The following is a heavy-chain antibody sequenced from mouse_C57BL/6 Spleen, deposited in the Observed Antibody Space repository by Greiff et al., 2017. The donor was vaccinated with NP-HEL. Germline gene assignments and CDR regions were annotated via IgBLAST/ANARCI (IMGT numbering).Heavy chain of an antibody. CDR3: ARERIYYGNYEDYYFDY. D-gene: IGHD2-1*01. CDR1: GYSITSGYY. J-gene: IGHJ2*01. V-gene: IGHV3-6*01. Sequence: EVKLVESGPGLVKPSQSLSLTCSVTGYSITSGYYWNWLRQFPGNKLEWMGYISYDGSNNYNPSLKNRISITRDTSKNQFFLKLNSVTTEDTATYYCARERIYYGNYEDYYFDYWGQGTTLTVSS. CDR2: ISYDGSN.